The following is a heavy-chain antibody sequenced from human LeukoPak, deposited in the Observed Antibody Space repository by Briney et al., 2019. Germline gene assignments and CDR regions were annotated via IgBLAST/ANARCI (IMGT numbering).Heavy chain of an antibody. Sequence: SVKVSCKASGGTFSSYAISWVRQAPGQGLEWMGGIIPIFGTANYAQKFQGRVTITADESTSTAYMELRSLTSDDTAVYYCARDHSSGWSYYSYYCMDVWGKGTTVTVSS. J-gene: IGHJ6*03. CDR1: GGTFSSYA. CDR2: IIPIFGTA. V-gene: IGHV1-69*01. CDR3: ARDHSSGWSYYSYYCMDV. D-gene: IGHD6-13*01.